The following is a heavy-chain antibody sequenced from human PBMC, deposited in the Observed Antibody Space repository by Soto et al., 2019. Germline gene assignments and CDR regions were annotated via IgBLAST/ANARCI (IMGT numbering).Heavy chain of an antibody. CDR3: ARALVFSWSGIYYFDY. J-gene: IGHJ4*02. CDR2: IYYSGST. Sequence: SETPSLTCTVSGGSIYSYYWSWIRQPPGKGLEWIGSIYYSGSTNYNPSLKSRVTISIDTSKNQFSLRLSSVTAADTAVYYCARALVFSWSGIYYFDYWGQGALVTVSS. V-gene: IGHV4-59*01. D-gene: IGHD3-3*01. CDR1: GGSIYSYY.